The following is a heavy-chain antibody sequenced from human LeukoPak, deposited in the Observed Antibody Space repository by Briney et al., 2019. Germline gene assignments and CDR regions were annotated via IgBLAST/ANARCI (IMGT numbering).Heavy chain of an antibody. CDR1: GFTVSSNY. J-gene: IGHJ3*02. CDR2: IYSGGST. D-gene: IGHD6-13*01. V-gene: IGHV3-53*01. CDR3: ARVSYSSSSDAFDI. Sequence: GGSLRLSCAASGFTVSSNYMSWVRQAPGKGLEWVSVIYSGGSTYYADSVKGRFTIFRDNSKNTLHLQMHSLRVEDTAVYYCARVSYSSSSDAFDIWGQGTVVTVSS.